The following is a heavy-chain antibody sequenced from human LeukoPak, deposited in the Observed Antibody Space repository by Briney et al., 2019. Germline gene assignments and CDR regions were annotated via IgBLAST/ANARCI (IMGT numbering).Heavy chain of an antibody. CDR1: GGSISSYY. CDR2: IYTSGST. D-gene: IGHD3-22*01. V-gene: IGHV4-4*07. CDR3: ARDGYYDSSGYPNWFDP. J-gene: IGHJ5*02. Sequence: SETLSLTCTVSGGSISSYYWSWIRQPAGEGLEWIGRIYTSGSTNYNPSLKSRVTMSVDTPKNQFSLKLSSVTAADTAVYYCARDGYYDSSGYPNWFDPWAREPWSPSPQ.